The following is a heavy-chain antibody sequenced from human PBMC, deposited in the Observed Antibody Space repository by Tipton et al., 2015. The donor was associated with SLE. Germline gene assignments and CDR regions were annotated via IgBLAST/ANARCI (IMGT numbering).Heavy chain of an antibody. D-gene: IGHD5-12*01. CDR1: GGSMSTYY. CDR2: IYYSGST. CDR3: ARRLTRYSGYDYFDY. V-gene: IGHV4-59*08. Sequence: TLSLTCTVSGGSMSTYYWSWIRQPPGKGLERIGYIYYSGSTNYNPSLKSRVTISVDTSKNQFSLKLSSVTAADTAVYYCARRLTRYSGYDYFDYWGQGTLVTVSS. J-gene: IGHJ4*02.